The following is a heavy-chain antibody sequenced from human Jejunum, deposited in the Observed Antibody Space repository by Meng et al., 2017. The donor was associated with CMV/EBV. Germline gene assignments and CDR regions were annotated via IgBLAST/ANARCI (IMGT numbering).Heavy chain of an antibody. CDR3: ARKYCGSSNCYPFDY. J-gene: IGHJ4*02. CDR1: GGTLSGDY. CDR2: INHSGSA. D-gene: IGHD2-2*01. V-gene: IGHV4-34*01. Sequence: GGTLSGDYGSWFRQSRGHGLEWMGQINHSGSASYNPALRRRVTISEDTSKNQFSLRLTSVTAADTAIYYCARKYCGSSNCYPFDYWGQGELVTVSS.